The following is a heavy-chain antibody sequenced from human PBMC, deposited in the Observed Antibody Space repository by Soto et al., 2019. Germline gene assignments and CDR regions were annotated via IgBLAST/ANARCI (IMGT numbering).Heavy chain of an antibody. J-gene: IGHJ6*02. D-gene: IGHD2-21*02. CDR1: GGSIRSYY. Sequence: QVWLQESGPGLVKPSETLSLTCTVSGGSIRSYYWSWIRQAPGKGLEWIGYLYNSGSTVYNPSLKSRVTISVDTSKNQFSLKLNSVTAADTAVYYCARDLWGYCGTDCYPLDVWGQGTTVTVSS. CDR3: ARDLWGYCGTDCYPLDV. CDR2: LYNSGST. V-gene: IGHV4-59*01.